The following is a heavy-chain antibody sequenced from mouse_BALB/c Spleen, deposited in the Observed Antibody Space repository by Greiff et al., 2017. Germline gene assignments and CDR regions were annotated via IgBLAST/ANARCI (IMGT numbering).Heavy chain of an antibody. CDR2: ISYDGSN. J-gene: IGHJ2*01. D-gene: IGHD1-1*01. CDR1: GYSITSGYY. CDR3: ARGTTVVAGFDY. V-gene: IGHV3-6*02. Sequence: EVQLVESGPGLVKPSQSLSLTCSVTGYSITSGYYWNWIRQFPGNKLEWMGYISYDGSNNYNPSLKNRISITRDTSKNQFFLKLNSVTTEDTATYYCARGTTVVAGFDYWGQGTTLTVSS.